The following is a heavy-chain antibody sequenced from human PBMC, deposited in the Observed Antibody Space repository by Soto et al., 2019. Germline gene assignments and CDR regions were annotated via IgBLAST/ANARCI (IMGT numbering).Heavy chain of an antibody. CDR1: GGTVASSHW. J-gene: IGHJ5*02. V-gene: IGHV4-4*02. D-gene: IGHD2-21*02. Sequence: SDPLSLTCGVSGGTVASSHWWSWVRQSPSRGLEWIGNVYHTGDTNFNPSLQSRVTFSVDKSNNQFSLRLTSLTAADTAVYFCAREIVTAGGNNYFDPWGPGTLVTVSS. CDR2: VYHTGDT. CDR3: AREIVTAGGNNYFDP.